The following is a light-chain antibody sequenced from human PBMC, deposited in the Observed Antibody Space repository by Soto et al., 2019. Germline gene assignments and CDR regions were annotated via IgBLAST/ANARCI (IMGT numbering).Light chain of an antibody. CDR1: SSDVGGYNY. J-gene: IGLJ3*02. Sequence: QSALTQSASVSGSPGQSITISCTGTSSDVGGYNYVSWYQQHPGKAPKLIIYDVSNRPSGVSTRFSGYKSGNTASLTISGLKAADAADYSCSSYARANSWVFGGGTKLTVL. CDR2: DVS. V-gene: IGLV2-14*01. CDR3: SSYARANSWV.